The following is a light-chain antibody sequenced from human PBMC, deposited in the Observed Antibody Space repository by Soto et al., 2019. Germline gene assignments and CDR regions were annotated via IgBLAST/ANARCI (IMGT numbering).Light chain of an antibody. Sequence: DNQMTQSPASLSASVGDRVTITCRASQSISSYLNWYQQKPGKAPKLLIYAASSLQSGVPSRFSGSGSGADFTLTISSLQPEDFATYYCQQSYSTPWTFGQGTKVGIK. CDR2: AAS. CDR3: QQSYSTPWT. CDR1: QSISSY. V-gene: IGKV1-39*01. J-gene: IGKJ1*01.